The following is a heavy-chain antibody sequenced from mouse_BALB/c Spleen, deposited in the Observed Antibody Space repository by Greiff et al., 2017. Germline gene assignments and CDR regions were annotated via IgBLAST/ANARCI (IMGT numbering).Heavy chain of an antibody. J-gene: IGHJ4*01. CDR1: GFNIKDTY. CDR2: IDPANGNT. CDR3: AREFGSCAMDD. V-gene: IGHV14-3*02. Sequence: VQLKQSGAELVKPGASVKLSCTASGFNIKDTYMHWVKQRPEQGLEWIGRIDPANGNTKYDPKFQGKATITADTSSNTAYLQLSSLTSEDAAVYYCAREFGSCAMDDWGQGTSVTVSS. D-gene: IGHD1-1*02.